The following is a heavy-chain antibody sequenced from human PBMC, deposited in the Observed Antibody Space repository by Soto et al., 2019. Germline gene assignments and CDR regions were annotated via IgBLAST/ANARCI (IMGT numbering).Heavy chain of an antibody. CDR2: INGDGSST. Sequence: EVQLVESGGGLVQPGGSLRLSCADSGLSYSKYWMHWVRQALGKGLVWVSGINGDGSSTSYADSVKGRFTISRDNAKNTLYLQMNSLRAEDTSMYYCVRGRFEDYYYYMDLWGKGTTVTVSS. D-gene: IGHD3-10*01. CDR1: GLSYSKYW. V-gene: IGHV3-74*01. J-gene: IGHJ6*03. CDR3: VRGRFEDYYYYMDL.